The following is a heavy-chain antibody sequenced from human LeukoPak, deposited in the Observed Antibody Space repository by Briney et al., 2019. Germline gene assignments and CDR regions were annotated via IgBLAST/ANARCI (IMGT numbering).Heavy chain of an antibody. V-gene: IGHV4-59*12. Sequence: SETLSLTYAVSGGYISSYYRRWIRQPPRKGLKWIGSISNRGSTHQPPSPKSRVTISLDTSKNQCSLHLSPVTAADTAVYYCVRHYFTVGESWWGQGTLVTVSS. J-gene: IGHJ4*01. CDR2: ISNRGST. CDR3: VRHYFTVGESW. CDR1: GGYISSYY. D-gene: IGHD3-10*01.